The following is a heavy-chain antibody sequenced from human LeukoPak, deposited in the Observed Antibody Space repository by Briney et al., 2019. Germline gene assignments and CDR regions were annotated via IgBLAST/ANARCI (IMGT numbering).Heavy chain of an antibody. J-gene: IGHJ3*01. CDR2: LYGGGST. Sequence: GGSLGLSCSASGFTVSSNYMTWVRQAPGKGLEWVSALYGGGSTYYADSVKGRFTISRDNSKNTLYIQMNSLRAEDTAVYYCARGTSGWHAFDGWGQGTMVTVSS. V-gene: IGHV3-53*01. CDR3: ARGTSGWHAFDG. D-gene: IGHD6-19*01. CDR1: GFTVSSNY.